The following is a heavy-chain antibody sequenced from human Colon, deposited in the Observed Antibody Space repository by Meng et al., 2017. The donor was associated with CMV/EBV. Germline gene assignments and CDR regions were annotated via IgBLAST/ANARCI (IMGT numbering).Heavy chain of an antibody. CDR2: IWSNGLNK. J-gene: IGHJ4*02. V-gene: IGHV3-33*01. CDR1: GFTFSVYG. D-gene: IGHD1-26*01. CDR3: AARSAFDY. Sequence: GESLKISCAASGFTFSVYGMHWVRQAPGKGLEWMTVIWSNGLNKYYADSVKGRFTVSRDNSGNTLYLQMNSLRVDDTAVYYCAARSAFDYWGLGTLVTVSS.